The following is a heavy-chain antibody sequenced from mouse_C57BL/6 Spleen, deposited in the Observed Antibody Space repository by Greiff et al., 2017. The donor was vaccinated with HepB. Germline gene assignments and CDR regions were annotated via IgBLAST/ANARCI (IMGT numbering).Heavy chain of an antibody. CDR2: ISYDGSN. V-gene: IGHV3-6*01. CDR1: GYSITSGYY. Sequence: EVQLQESGPGLVKPSQSLSLTCSVPGYSITSGYYWNWIRQFPGNKLEWMGYISYDGSNNYNPSLKNRISITRDTSKNQFFLKLNSVTTEDTATYYCARERDYGSLDYFDYWGQGTTLTVSS. CDR3: ARERDYGSLDYFDY. D-gene: IGHD1-1*01. J-gene: IGHJ2*01.